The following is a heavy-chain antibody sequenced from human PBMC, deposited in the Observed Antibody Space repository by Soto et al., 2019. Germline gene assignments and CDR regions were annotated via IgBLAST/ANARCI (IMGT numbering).Heavy chain of an antibody. CDR3: ARESHCSGGSCYYSRGYYYYGMDV. D-gene: IGHD2-15*01. J-gene: IGHJ6*02. CDR1: AFTFSSYG. CDR2: ISYDGSNK. Sequence: QVQLVESGGGVVQPGRSLRLSCAASAFTFSSYGMNWVRQAPGKGLEWVAVISYDGSNKYYADSVKGRFTISRDNSKNTLFLQMNSLRAEDTAVYYCARESHCSGGSCYYSRGYYYYGMDVWGQGTTVTVSS. V-gene: IGHV3-33*05.